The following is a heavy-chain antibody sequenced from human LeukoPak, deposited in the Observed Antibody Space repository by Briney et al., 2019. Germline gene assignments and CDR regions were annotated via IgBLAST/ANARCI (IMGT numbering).Heavy chain of an antibody. D-gene: IGHD3-9*01. CDR1: GYTFTGYY. CDR2: INPNSGGT. V-gene: IGHV1-2*02. Sequence: ASVKVSCKASGYTFTGYYMHWVRQAPGQGLEWMGWINPNSGGTNYAQKFQGRVTMTRDTSISTAYMELSRLRSDDTAVYYCARDPQSYYDILTGYYFDYWGQGTLVTVSS. CDR3: ARDPQSYYDILTGYYFDY. J-gene: IGHJ4*02.